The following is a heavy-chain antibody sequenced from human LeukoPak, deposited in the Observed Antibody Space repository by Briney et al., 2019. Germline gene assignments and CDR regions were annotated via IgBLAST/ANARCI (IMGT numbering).Heavy chain of an antibody. CDR1: GFTFSSYS. D-gene: IGHD3-10*01. CDR3: ARVLLRFGELGYYYYGMDV. V-gene: IGHV3-21*01. CDR2: ISSSSSYI. Sequence: PGGSLRLSCAASGFTFSSYSMNWVRQAPGKGLEWVSSISSSSSYIYYADSVKGRFTISRDNAKNSLYLQMNSLRAEDTAVYYCARVLLRFGELGYYYYGMDVWGQGTTVTVSS. J-gene: IGHJ6*02.